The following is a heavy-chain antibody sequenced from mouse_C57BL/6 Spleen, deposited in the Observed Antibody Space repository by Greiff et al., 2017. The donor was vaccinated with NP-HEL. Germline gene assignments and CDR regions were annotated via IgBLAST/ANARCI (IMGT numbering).Heavy chain of an antibody. J-gene: IGHJ1*03. Sequence: EVQLVESGGGLVQPKGSLKLSCAASGFSFNTYAMNWVRQAPGKGLEWVARIRSKSNNYATYYADSVKDRFTISRDDSESMLYLQMNNLKTEDTAMYYCVRHGITTVVARGWYFDVWGTGTTVTVSS. V-gene: IGHV10-1*01. D-gene: IGHD1-1*01. CDR3: VRHGITTVVARGWYFDV. CDR2: IRSKSNNYAT. CDR1: GFSFNTYA.